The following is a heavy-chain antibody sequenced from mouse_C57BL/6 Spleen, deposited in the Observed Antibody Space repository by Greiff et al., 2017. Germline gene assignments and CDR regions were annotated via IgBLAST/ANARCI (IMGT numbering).Heavy chain of an antibody. CDR3: AREGDYDGNWYFDV. CDR2: IDPSDSET. D-gene: IGHD2-4*01. J-gene: IGHJ1*03. V-gene: IGHV1-52*01. CDR1: GYTFTSYW. Sequence: VQLQQPGAELVRPGSSVKLSCKASGYTFTSYWMHWVKQRPIQGLEWIGNIDPSDSETHYNQKFKDKATLTVDKSSSTAYMQLSSLTSEDSAVYYCAREGDYDGNWYFDVWGTGTTVTVSS.